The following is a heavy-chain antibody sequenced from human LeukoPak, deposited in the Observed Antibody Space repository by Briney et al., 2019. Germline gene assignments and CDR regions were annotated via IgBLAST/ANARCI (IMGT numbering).Heavy chain of an antibody. CDR3: ARDLLMRDSSGYYSVSYYFAY. CDR2: INPNSGGT. J-gene: IGHJ4*02. V-gene: IGHV1-2*02. D-gene: IGHD3-22*01. Sequence: ASVKVSCKASGYTFNDYFIHWVRQAPGQGLEWMGWINPNSGGTNYAQNFQGRVTMTRDTSISTAYMELSRLRSDDTAVYYCARDLLMRDSSGYYSVSYYFAYWGQGTLVTVSS. CDR1: GYTFNDYF.